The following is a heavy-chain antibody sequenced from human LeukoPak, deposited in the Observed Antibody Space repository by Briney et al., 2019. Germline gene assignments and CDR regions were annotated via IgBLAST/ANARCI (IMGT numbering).Heavy chain of an antibody. CDR2: IWYDGSNK. Sequence: GGSLRLSCAASGFTFSSFGMHWVRQAPGKGLEWVAVIWYDGSNKYYADSVKGRFTISRDNSKNTLYLQMNSLRAEDTAVYYCAKEDRFDAFDIWGQGTMVTVSS. V-gene: IGHV3-30*02. J-gene: IGHJ3*02. CDR3: AKEDRFDAFDI. CDR1: GFTFSSFG.